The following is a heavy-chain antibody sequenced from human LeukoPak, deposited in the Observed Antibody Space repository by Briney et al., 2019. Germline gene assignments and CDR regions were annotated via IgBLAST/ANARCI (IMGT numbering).Heavy chain of an antibody. CDR2: ISSDGSKK. CDR3: VSLLDP. J-gene: IGHJ5*02. V-gene: IGHV3-30-3*01. CDR1: GFTFSTYA. Sequence: GRSLRLSCAASGFTFSTYAMNWVRQAPGKGLEWVAVISSDGSKKYYGDSVKGRFTISRDNSKNTLYLQMNSLRPEDTAMYYCVSLLDPWGQGTLVTVSS.